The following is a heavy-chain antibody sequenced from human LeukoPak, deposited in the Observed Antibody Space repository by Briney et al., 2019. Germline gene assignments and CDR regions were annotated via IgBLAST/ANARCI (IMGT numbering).Heavy chain of an antibody. CDR2: ISSTGDII. V-gene: IGHV3-48*03. CDR1: GFSFSGYE. Sequence: PGGSLRLSCAASGFSFSGYEMNWVRQAPGKGLEWVSYISSTGDIIYSADSVKGRFTISRDNAKNSLYLQMKSLRAEDTAIYYCSAQYSSSSVVDYWGQGTLVTVSS. CDR3: SAQYSSSSVVDY. J-gene: IGHJ4*02. D-gene: IGHD6-6*01.